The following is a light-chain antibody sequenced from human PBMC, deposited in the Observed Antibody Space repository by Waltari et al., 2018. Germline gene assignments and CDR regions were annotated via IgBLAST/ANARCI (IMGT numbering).Light chain of an antibody. V-gene: IGKV1-39*01. CDR2: AAS. Sequence: DIQMTQSPSSLSASVGDRVTITCRASQSISSYLIWYQQKPGKSPKLLIYAASSLQSGVPSRFSGSGSGTDFTLTISSLQAEDVAVYFCQQSYTSPFTFGGGTK. CDR1: QSISSY. J-gene: IGKJ4*01. CDR3: QQSYTSPFT.